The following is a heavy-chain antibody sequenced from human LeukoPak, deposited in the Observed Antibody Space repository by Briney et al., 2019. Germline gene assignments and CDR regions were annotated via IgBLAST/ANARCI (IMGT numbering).Heavy chain of an antibody. D-gene: IGHD1-26*01. CDR2: ISNSGGST. J-gene: IGHJ4*02. V-gene: IGHV3-23*01. CDR3: AAVGATRSRPGVD. CDR1: GFTFSNYA. Sequence: GGSLRLFCAASGFTFSNYAMTWVRQAPGKGLEWVSGISNSGGSTYYADSVKGRFAISRDNSKNTLYLEMSSLRSEDTAVYYCAAVGATRSRPGVDWGQGTLVTVSS.